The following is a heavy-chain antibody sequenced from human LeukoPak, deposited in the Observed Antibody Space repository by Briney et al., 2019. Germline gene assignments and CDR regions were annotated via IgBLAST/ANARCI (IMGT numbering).Heavy chain of an antibody. CDR2: IYRSRDT. V-gene: IGHV3-53*01. CDR1: GFIVNKLY. CDR3: AGAEYYGSSIDY. J-gene: IGHJ4*02. D-gene: IGHD3-16*01. Sequence: GGSLRLSCAASGFIVNKLYMNWVRQAPGKGLEWVSIIYRSRDTYYGDSVKGRFTISRDSSKNTLHLQMNSLRVEDTAIYYCAGAEYYGSSIDYWGQGTLVTVSS.